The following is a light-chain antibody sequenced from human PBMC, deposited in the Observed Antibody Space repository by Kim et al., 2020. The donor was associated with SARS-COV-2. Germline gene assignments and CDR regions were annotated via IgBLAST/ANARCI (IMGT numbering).Light chain of an antibody. CDR3: QQFQSYPYT. V-gene: IGKV1-9*01. CDR2: AAS. Sequence: DIQLTQSPSFLSASLGDRVTITCRASQGISSFLAWFQQKPGKAPEHLIYAASTLRSGVPSRFSGSGSGTEYSLTITGLQPEDFATYFCQQFQSYPYTFGQGTKLEIK. J-gene: IGKJ2*01. CDR1: QGISSF.